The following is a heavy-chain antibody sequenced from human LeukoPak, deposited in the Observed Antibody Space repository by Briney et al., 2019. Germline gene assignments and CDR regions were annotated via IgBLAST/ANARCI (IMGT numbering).Heavy chain of an antibody. D-gene: IGHD6-6*01. V-gene: IGHV4-59*01. J-gene: IGHJ4*02. CDR3: AREVSSSLVDY. CDR2: IYYSGST. CDR1: GGSISSYY. Sequence: SETLSLTCTVSGGSISSYYWSWIRQPPGKGLEWIGYIYYSGSTNYNPSLKSRVTISVDTSKNQFSLKLSSVTAADTAVYYCAREVSSSLVDYWGQGTLVTVSS.